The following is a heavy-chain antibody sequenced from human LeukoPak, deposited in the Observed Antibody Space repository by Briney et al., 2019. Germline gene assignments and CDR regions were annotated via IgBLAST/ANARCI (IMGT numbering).Heavy chain of an antibody. V-gene: IGHV3-23*01. CDR2: ISGSGGST. J-gene: IGHJ6*02. CDR3: AKDSSGSWYHYYYYGMDV. Sequence: GGSLRLSCAASGFTFSSYAMSWVRQAPGKGLEWVSAISGSGGSTYYADSVKGRFTISRDNSKNTLYLQMSSLRAEDTAVYYCAKDSSGSWYHYYYYGMDVWGQGTTVTVSS. CDR1: GFTFSSYA. D-gene: IGHD6-13*01.